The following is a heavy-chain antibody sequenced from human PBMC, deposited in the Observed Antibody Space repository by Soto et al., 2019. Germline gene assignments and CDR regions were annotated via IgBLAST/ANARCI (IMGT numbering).Heavy chain of an antibody. Sequence: GGSLRLSCAASGFTFSSYSMNWVRQAPGKGLEWVSSISSSTNYIYYADSVKGRFTISRDNAKNSLYLQMNSLRAEDTAVYYCARVITVGATISNDFDYWGQGIVVTVSS. CDR1: GFTFSSYS. D-gene: IGHD1-26*01. J-gene: IGHJ4*02. CDR2: ISSSTNYI. CDR3: ARVITVGATISNDFDY. V-gene: IGHV3-21*01.